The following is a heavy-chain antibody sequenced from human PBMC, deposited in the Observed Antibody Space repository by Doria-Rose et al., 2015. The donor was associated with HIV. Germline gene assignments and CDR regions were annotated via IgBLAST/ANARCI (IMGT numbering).Heavy chain of an antibody. D-gene: IGHD6-13*01. CDR2: IFSDDER. Sequence: GPVLVKPTETLTLTCTASGVSLSSPGMGVSWIRQPQGKALEWLANIFSDDERSYKTSLKSRLTISRGTSKSQVVLTMTDMDPVDTATYYCARIKSSRWYHKYYFDFWGQGTLVIVSA. CDR1: GVSLSSPGMG. CDR3: ARIKSSRWYHKYYFDF. J-gene: IGHJ4*02. V-gene: IGHV2-26*01.